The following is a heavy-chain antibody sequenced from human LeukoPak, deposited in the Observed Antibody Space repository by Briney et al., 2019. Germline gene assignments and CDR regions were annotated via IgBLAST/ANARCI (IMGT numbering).Heavy chain of an antibody. D-gene: IGHD3-10*01. CDR1: GFTFSNYG. J-gene: IGHJ3*02. V-gene: IGHV3-30*03. CDR2: ISYDRSNK. Sequence: GGSLRLSCAASGFTFSNYGMHWVRQAPGKGLEWVAFISYDRSNKDYADSVKGRFTISRDNSKNTLYLQMNSLRAEDTAVYYCARDSGRFDVFDIWGQGTMVTVSS. CDR3: ARDSGRFDVFDI.